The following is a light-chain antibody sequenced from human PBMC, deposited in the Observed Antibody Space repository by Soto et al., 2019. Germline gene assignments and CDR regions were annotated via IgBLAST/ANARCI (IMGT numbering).Light chain of an antibody. CDR3: QHYNNWPPWT. CDR2: GAS. J-gene: IGKJ1*01. Sequence: VVLTQSPGTLSLAPGEISTLYCSSSQSFSSKLALYQQKPFQAPRLLIYGASTREAGIPGRFSGSGSGTEFTLIISSLQSEDFAIYYCQHYNNWPPWTFGQGTKVDI. CDR1: QSFSSK. V-gene: IGKV3-15*01.